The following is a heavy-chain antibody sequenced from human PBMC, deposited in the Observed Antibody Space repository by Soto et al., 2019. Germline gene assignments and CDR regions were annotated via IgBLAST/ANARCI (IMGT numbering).Heavy chain of an antibody. Sequence: GGSLRLSCAASGFTFSSYSMNWVRQAPGKGLEWVSSISSSSSYIYYADSVKGRFTISRDNAKNSLYLQMNSLRAEDTAVYYCARDLKVKDTAMVSLNYYYDGMDVWGQGTTVTVSS. CDR3: ARDLKVKDTAMVSLNYYYDGMDV. CDR2: ISSSSSYI. V-gene: IGHV3-21*01. D-gene: IGHD5-18*01. J-gene: IGHJ6*02. CDR1: GFTFSSYS.